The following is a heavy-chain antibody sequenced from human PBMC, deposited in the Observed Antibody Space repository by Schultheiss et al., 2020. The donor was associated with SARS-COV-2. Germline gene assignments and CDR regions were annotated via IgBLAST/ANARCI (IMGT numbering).Heavy chain of an antibody. V-gene: IGHV4-34*01. J-gene: IGHJ4*02. CDR3: ASGQYYDYVWGSYRPFDY. D-gene: IGHD3-16*02. CDR2: IYYSGST. Sequence: SQTLSLTCAVYGVSFSGYYWSWIRQPPGKGLEWIGYIYYSGSTNYNPSLKSRVTISVDTSKNQFSLKLSSVTAADTAVYYCASGQYYDYVWGSYRPFDYWGQGTLVTVSS. CDR1: GVSFSGYY.